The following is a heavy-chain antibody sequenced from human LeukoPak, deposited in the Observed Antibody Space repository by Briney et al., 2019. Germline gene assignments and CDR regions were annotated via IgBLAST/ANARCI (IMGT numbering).Heavy chain of an antibody. CDR1: GFTLSSYT. Sequence: GGSLRLSCAASGFTLSSYTVNWVRRAPGKGLEWVSVILANGTPLYADSVRGRFTISKDNSRNTLFLQMNSLRAEDTAVYYCTTDSNYYYYGMDVWGQGTTVTVSS. D-gene: IGHD4-11*01. CDR2: ILANGTP. CDR3: TTDSNYYYYGMDV. V-gene: IGHV3-53*01. J-gene: IGHJ6*02.